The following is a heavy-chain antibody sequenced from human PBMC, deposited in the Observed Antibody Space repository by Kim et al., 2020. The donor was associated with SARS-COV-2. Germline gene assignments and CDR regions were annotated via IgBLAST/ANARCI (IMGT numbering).Heavy chain of an antibody. Sequence: SETLSLTCTVSGGSISSYYWSWIRQPPGKGLEWIGYIYYSGSTNYNPSLKSRVTISVDTSKNQFSLKLSSVTAADTAVYYCARVRTLTHYYGSGSYPADAFDIWGQGTMVTVSS. J-gene: IGHJ3*02. D-gene: IGHD3-10*01. CDR1: GGSISSYY. V-gene: IGHV4-59*13. CDR2: IYYSGST. CDR3: ARVRTLTHYYGSGSYPADAFDI.